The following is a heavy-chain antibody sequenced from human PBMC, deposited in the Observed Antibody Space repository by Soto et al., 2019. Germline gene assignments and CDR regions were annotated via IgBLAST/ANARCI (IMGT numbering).Heavy chain of an antibody. J-gene: IGHJ3*01. Sequence: QVQLMQSGTEVKEPGASVNLSCKASGYTFSSFYIHWVRQAPGQGLEWVGIMNPSGDRTNYAQNFQGRVTMTRDTATSTVYMELSSLRPEDTAVYYCARGRGYSGDDLQEDGFDVWGQGTMVTVS. CDR1: GYTFSSFY. CDR3: ARGRGYSGDDLQEDGFDV. V-gene: IGHV1-46*01. D-gene: IGHD5-12*01. CDR2: MNPSGDRT.